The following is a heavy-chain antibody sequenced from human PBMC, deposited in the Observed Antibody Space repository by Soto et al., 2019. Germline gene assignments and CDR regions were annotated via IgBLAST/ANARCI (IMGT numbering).Heavy chain of an antibody. CDR1: GGSISSYY. V-gene: IGHV3-11*01. CDR3: TRRTSTDY. J-gene: IGHJ4*02. Sequence: LSLTCTVSGGSISSYYWSWIRQAPGKGLEWVAYISSSGSDIFYADSVKGRFTISRDNVRNSLSLQMNSLRAGDTAVYYCTRRTSTDYWGQGTLVTVSS. CDR2: ISSSGSDI. D-gene: IGHD6-6*01.